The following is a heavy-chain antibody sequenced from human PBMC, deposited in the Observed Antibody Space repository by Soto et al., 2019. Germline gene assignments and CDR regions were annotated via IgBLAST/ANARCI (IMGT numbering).Heavy chain of an antibody. J-gene: IGHJ6*02. CDR2: ISYDGSNK. Sequence: QVQLVESGGGVVQSGRSLRLSCAASGFTFSSYGMHWVRQAPGKGLEWVAVISYDGSNKYYADSVKGRFTISRDNSKNTLYLQMNSLRAEDTAVYYCAKVMKNISYDILTGYYIKRYYYYYGMDVWGQGTTVTVSS. V-gene: IGHV3-30*18. CDR3: AKVMKNISYDILTGYYIKRYYYYYGMDV. CDR1: GFTFSSYG. D-gene: IGHD3-9*01.